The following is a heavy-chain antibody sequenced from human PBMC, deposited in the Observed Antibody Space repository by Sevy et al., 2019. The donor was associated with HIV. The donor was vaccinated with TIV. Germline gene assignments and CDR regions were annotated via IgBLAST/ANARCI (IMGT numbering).Heavy chain of an antibody. Sequence: GGSLRLSCAAAGFSFSRYGMHWARQAPGKGLEWVAVISNDGSDKEYADSVKGGFTVSRDNSKDTVFLQMSSLRPDDTAVYYCANSRGRYEGSSWLYYYYLMDVWGQGTTVTVSS. CDR1: GFSFSRYG. J-gene: IGHJ6*02. V-gene: IGHV3-30*18. CDR2: ISNDGSDK. D-gene: IGHD6-13*01. CDR3: ANSRGRYEGSSWLYYYYLMDV.